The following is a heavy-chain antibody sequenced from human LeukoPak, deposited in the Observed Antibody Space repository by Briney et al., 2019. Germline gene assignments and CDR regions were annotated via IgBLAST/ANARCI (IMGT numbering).Heavy chain of an antibody. V-gene: IGHV3-48*02. J-gene: IGHJ4*02. D-gene: IGHD2-21*01. CDR1: GFTFSSFN. Sequence: GGSLRRSCAASGFTFSSFNMNWVRQAPGKGLEWVSYISSSSSSIYYADSARGRFTISRDNAKNSLYLQMNSLRDEDTAVYYCATSVIRGQGTLVTVSS. CDR3: ATSVI. CDR2: ISSSSSSI.